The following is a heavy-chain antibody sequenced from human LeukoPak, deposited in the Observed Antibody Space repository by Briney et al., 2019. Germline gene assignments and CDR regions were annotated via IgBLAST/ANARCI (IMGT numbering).Heavy chain of an antibody. J-gene: IGHJ5*02. CDR1: GSSFTSYW. V-gene: IGHV5-51*01. CDR3: ACIFFNSSGHNWFDP. D-gene: IGHD6-19*01. Sequence: GESLQISCQGSGSSFTSYWIGWVRQLPGKGLEWMGIIYPGDSDTRYSPSFQGQVTISADKSISTAYLQWSSLKASDTAMYYCACIFFNSSGHNWFDPWGQGTLVTVSS. CDR2: IYPGDSDT.